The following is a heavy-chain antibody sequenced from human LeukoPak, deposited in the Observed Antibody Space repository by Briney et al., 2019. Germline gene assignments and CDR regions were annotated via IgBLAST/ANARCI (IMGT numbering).Heavy chain of an antibody. CDR1: GFTFSSYG. CDR2: IQYDGSNK. J-gene: IGHJ3*02. Sequence: QPGGSPRLSCAASGFTFSSYGMHWVRQAPGKGLEWVAFIQYDGSNKYYADSVKGRFTISRDNSKNTLYLQMNSLRAEDTAVYYCAKDQTRDAFDIWGQGTMVTVSS. CDR3: AKDQTRDAFDI. V-gene: IGHV3-30*02. D-gene: IGHD4-11*01.